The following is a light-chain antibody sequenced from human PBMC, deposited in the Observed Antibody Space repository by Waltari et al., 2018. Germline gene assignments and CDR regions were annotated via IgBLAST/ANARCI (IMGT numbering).Light chain of an antibody. V-gene: IGKV1-39*01. CDR2: SAS. J-gene: IGKJ1*01. CDR3: QQNYSSPWT. CDR1: QHINRN. Sequence: DIQMTQSPSSLSASVGDRVIITCRASQHINRNLNWYQQKPGKAPKLLIYSASSLQTGVPSRFRGSGSGTDFTLTISSLQPEDFAAYSCQQNYSSPWTFGQGTKVEIK.